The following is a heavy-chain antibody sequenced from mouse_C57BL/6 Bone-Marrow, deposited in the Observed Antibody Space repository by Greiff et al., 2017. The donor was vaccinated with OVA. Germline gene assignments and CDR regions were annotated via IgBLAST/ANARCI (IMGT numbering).Heavy chain of an antibody. CDR1: GYAFSNYW. CDR2: IYPGDGDT. CDR3: ARGAY. V-gene: IGHV1-80*01. J-gene: IGHJ3*01. Sequence: VKLQESGAELVKPGASVKISCKASGYAFSNYWMNWVKQRPGKGLEWIGQIYPGDGDTNYNGKFTGKAKLTADKSSSKAYMQLSSLTSEDSAVYFCARGAYWGQGTLVTVSA.